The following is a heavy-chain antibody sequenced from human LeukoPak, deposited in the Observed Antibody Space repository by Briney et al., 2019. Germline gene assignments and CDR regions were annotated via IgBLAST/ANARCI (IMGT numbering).Heavy chain of an antibody. CDR2: IYWDDAK. J-gene: IGHJ4*02. Sequence: SGPTLVKPTQTLTLTSTFSGFSLSTSEVGVGWIRQPPGRALEWLELIYWDDAKRYSPSLKSRLTVTKDTSKNQVVLTMTNMDPVDTATYYCSRCDYGDYYFDYWGQGTLVTVSS. CDR3: SRCDYGDYYFDY. CDR1: GFSLSTSEVG. V-gene: IGHV2-5*02. D-gene: IGHD4-17*01.